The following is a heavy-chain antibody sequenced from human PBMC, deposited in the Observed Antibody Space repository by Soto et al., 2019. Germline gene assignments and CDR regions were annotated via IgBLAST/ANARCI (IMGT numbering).Heavy chain of an antibody. CDR1: GFTVSSNY. Sequence: GGSLRLSCAASGFTVSSNYMSWVRQAPGRGLEWVSVIYSGGSTYYADSVKGRFTISRDNSKNTLYLQMNSLRAEDTAVYYCARSPYSYGPIDYWGQGTLVTVSS. J-gene: IGHJ4*02. CDR2: IYSGGST. D-gene: IGHD5-18*01. V-gene: IGHV3-66*01. CDR3: ARSPYSYGPIDY.